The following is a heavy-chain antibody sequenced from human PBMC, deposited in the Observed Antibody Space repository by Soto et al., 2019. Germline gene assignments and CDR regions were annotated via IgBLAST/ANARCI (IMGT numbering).Heavy chain of an antibody. CDR1: GYTFTSYG. Sequence: GASVKVSCKASGYTFTSYGISWVRQAPGQGLEWMGWISAYNGNTNYAQKLQGRVTMTTDTSTSTAYMELRSLRSDDTAVYYCARDNSGYSSGAFDYWGQGTLVTVSS. CDR3: ARDNSGYSSGAFDY. D-gene: IGHD6-19*01. CDR2: ISAYNGNT. J-gene: IGHJ4*02. V-gene: IGHV1-18*01.